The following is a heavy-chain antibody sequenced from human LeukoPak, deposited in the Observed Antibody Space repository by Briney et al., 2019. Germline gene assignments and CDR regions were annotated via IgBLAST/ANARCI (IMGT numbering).Heavy chain of an antibody. CDR3: ARRSRIAAHPYYYYYMDV. J-gene: IGHJ6*03. CDR1: GYSFTSYW. Sequence: GESLKISCKGSGYSFTSYWIGWVRQMPGKGLEWMGIIYPGDSDTSYSPSFQGQVTISADKSISTAYLQWSSLKASDTAMYYCARRSRIAAHPYYYYYMDVWGKGTTITVSS. V-gene: IGHV5-51*01. D-gene: IGHD6-6*01. CDR2: IYPGDSDT.